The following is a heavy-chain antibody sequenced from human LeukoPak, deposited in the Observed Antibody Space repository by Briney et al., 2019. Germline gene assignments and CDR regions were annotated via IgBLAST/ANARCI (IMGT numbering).Heavy chain of an antibody. J-gene: IGHJ4*02. V-gene: IGHV3-21*01. CDR1: GFTFSSYS. CDR2: ISSSSSYI. D-gene: IGHD3-22*01. CDR3: ARAHYYDSSGYEYYFDY. Sequence: PGGSLRLSCAASGFTFSSYSVNWVRQAPGKGLEWVSSISSSSSYIYYADSVKGRFTISRDNAKNSLYLQMNSLRAEDTAVYYCARAHYYDSSGYEYYFDYWGQGTLVTVSS.